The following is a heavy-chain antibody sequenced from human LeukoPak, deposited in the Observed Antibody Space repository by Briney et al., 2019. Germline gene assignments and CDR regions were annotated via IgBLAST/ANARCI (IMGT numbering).Heavy chain of an antibody. CDR3: AKDGNYFNFDS. D-gene: IGHD1-26*01. Sequence: GGSLSLSCAASGFTFSSYWMSWVRQAPGKGLEWVSTITGSGDNTHHADSVKGRFTISRDNSINTLYLQMNSLRAEDTAMYYCAKDGNYFNFDSWGQGTLVTVSS. CDR1: GFTFSSYW. J-gene: IGHJ4*02. CDR2: ITGSGDNT. V-gene: IGHV3-23*01.